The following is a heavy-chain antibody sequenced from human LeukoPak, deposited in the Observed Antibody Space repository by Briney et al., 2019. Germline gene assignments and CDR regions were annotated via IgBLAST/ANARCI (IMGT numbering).Heavy chain of an antibody. V-gene: IGHV4-34*01. Sequence: SETLSLTCAVYGGSFSGCYWSWIRQPPGKGREGIGEINHSGSTNYNPSLKSRVTISVDTSKNQFSLKLSSVTAADTAVYYCARGYGSGSYYNCPHYWGQGTLVTVSS. CDR1: GGSFSGCY. CDR3: ARGYGSGSYYNCPHY. D-gene: IGHD3-10*01. CDR2: INHSGST. J-gene: IGHJ4*02.